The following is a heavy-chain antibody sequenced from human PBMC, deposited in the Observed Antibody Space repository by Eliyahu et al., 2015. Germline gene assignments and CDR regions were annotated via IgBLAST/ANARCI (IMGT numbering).Heavy chain of an antibody. Sequence: QVQLVQSGAEVKKPGASVKVSCKASGYTFTSYGISWVRQAPGQGLEWMGWISAYNGNTNYAQKLQGRVTMTTDTSTSTAYMELRSLRSDDTAVYYCARVLPGADYDLGGGAFDIWGQGTMVTVSS. CDR3: ARVLPGADYDLGGGAFDI. V-gene: IGHV1-18*01. CDR2: ISAYNGNT. CDR1: GYTFTSYG. D-gene: IGHD3-22*01. J-gene: IGHJ3*02.